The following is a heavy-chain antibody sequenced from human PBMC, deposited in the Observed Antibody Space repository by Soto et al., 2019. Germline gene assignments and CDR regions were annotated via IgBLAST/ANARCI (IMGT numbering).Heavy chain of an antibody. D-gene: IGHD6-6*01. Sequence: GESLKISCKGSGYSFTSYWIGWVRQMPGKGLEWMGIIYPGDSDTRYSPSFQGQVTISADKSTSTAYLQWSSLQASDTAMYYCARCQIAARPERRLFHYYYYYMDVWGKGTTVTVSS. CDR3: ARCQIAARPERRLFHYYYYYMDV. J-gene: IGHJ6*03. CDR1: GYSFTSYW. CDR2: IYPGDSDT. V-gene: IGHV5-51*01.